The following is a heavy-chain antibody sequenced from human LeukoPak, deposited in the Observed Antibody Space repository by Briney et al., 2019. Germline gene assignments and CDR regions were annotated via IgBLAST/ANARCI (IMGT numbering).Heavy chain of an antibody. Sequence: GGSLRLSCAASGFTFSSYSMNWVRQAPGKGLEWVSSISSSSSYIYYADSVKGRFTISRDNAKNSLYLQMNSLRAEDTAVYYCARDRPASGYYYYGMDVWGQGTTVTVSS. CDR1: GFTFSSYS. V-gene: IGHV3-21*01. CDR2: ISSSSSYI. J-gene: IGHJ6*02. D-gene: IGHD2-8*02. CDR3: ARDRPASGYYYYGMDV.